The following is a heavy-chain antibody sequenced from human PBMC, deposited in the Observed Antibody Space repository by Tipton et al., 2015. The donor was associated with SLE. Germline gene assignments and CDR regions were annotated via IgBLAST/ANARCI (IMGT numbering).Heavy chain of an antibody. D-gene: IGHD7-27*01. V-gene: IGHV4-39*01. Sequence: TLSLTCTVSGGSISSGSYYWGWIRQPPGKGLEWIGTIYYSGSTYYNPSLKSRVTISVDTSKNLLSLKLSSVTAADTAVYYCARPTGDNFDYWGQGILVTVSS. CDR1: GGSISSGSYY. CDR3: ARPTGDNFDY. CDR2: IYYSGST. J-gene: IGHJ4*02.